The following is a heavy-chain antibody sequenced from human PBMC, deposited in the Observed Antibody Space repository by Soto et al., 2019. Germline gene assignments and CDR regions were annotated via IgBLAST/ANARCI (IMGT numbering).Heavy chain of an antibody. J-gene: IGHJ3*02. D-gene: IGHD2-15*01. CDR2: IKSKTDGGTT. Sequence: GGSLTLSCAASAFTFSNAWASWARQAPGKGPESVGRIKSKTDGGTTDYAAPVKGRFTISRDDSKDTLCLQMNSLKTEDTAVYYCTTGILGYCSGGSCYLPNRPDAFDIWGQGTMVTVSS. CDR1: AFTFSNAW. CDR3: TTGILGYCSGGSCYLPNRPDAFDI. V-gene: IGHV3-15*01.